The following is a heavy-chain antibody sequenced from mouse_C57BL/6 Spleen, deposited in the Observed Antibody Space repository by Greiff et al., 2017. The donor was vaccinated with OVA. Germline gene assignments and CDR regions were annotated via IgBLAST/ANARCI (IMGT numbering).Heavy chain of an antibody. J-gene: IGHJ4*01. V-gene: IGHV1-82*01. CDR1: GYAFSSSW. Sequence: VQGVESGPELVKPGASVKISCKASGYAFSSSWMNWVKQRPGKGLEWIGRIYPGDGDTNYNGKFKGKATLTADKSSSTAYMQLSSLTSEDSAVYFCARRKYYGSSSYYAMDYWGQGTSVTVSS. CDR2: IYPGDGDT. CDR3: ARRKYYGSSSYYAMDY. D-gene: IGHD1-1*01.